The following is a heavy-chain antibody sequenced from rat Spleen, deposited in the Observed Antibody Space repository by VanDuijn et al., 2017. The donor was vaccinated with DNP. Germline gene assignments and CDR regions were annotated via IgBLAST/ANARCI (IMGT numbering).Heavy chain of an antibody. CDR3: VRHEDSSSHIYGFAY. D-gene: IGHD1-2*01. CDR2: IKSSGDRT. Sequence: EVQLVESGGGLVQPGRSLKLSCAASGFTFSDYDMAWVRQAPPKGLEWVASIKSSGDRTYYRDSVKGRFTVSRDNAKNTLYLQMDSLRSEDTATYYCVRHEDSSSHIYGFAYWGQGTLVTVSS. CDR1: GFTFSDYD. V-gene: IGHV5S13*01. J-gene: IGHJ3*01.